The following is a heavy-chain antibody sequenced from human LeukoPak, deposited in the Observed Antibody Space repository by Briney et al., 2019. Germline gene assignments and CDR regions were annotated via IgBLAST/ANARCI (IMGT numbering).Heavy chain of an antibody. J-gene: IGHJ3*02. D-gene: IGHD6-13*01. CDR3: ARDQQLVLSYGAFDI. CDR2: IGSSGSTI. CDR1: GFTFSSYE. Sequence: GGSLRLSCAASGFTFSSYEMNWVRQAPGKGLEWVSYIGSSGSTIYYADSVKGRFTISRDNAKNSLYLQVNSLRAEDTAVYYCARDQQLVLSYGAFDIWGQGTMVTVSS. V-gene: IGHV3-48*03.